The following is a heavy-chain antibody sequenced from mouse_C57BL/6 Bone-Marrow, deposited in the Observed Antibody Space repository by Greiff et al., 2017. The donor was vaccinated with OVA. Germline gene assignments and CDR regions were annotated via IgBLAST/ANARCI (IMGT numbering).Heavy chain of an antibody. D-gene: IGHD2-4*01. J-gene: IGHJ4*01. Sequence: QVQLQQPGAELVKPGASVKMSCKASGCTFTSYWITWVKQRPGQGLEWIGDIYPGSGSTNYNEKFKSKATLTVDTSSSTAYMQLSSLTSEDSAVYYCAKKDFYYDYDEGYYAMDYWGQGTSVTVSS. CDR1: GCTFTSYW. CDR2: IYPGSGST. V-gene: IGHV1-55*01. CDR3: AKKDFYYDYDEGYYAMDY.